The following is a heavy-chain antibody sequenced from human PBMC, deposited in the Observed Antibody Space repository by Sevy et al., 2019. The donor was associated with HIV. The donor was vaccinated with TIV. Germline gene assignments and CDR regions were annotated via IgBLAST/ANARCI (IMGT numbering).Heavy chain of an antibody. J-gene: IGHJ6*03. D-gene: IGHD1-26*01. Sequence: GGSLRLSCAASGFTFSSYSMNWVRQAPGKGLEWVSSISSSSSDIYYADSVKGRFTSSRDNAKNSLYLQMNSLTVEDTAVYYCARWKWELTENYYMAVWGNGTTVTVSS. CDR2: ISSSSSDI. CDR3: ARWKWELTENYYMAV. V-gene: IGHV3-21*01. CDR1: GFTFSSYS.